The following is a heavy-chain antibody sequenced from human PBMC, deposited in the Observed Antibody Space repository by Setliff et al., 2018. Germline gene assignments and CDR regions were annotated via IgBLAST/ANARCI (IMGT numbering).Heavy chain of an antibody. D-gene: IGHD6-19*01. V-gene: IGHV4-39*07. Sequence: SETLSLTCTVSGGSISSGDYYWSWIRQPPGKRLEWIGEIIHTGSTNYNPSLKSRVTISMDTSKNQFSLKLNSVTAADMAVYYRAREQWLDPPGYYYMDVWAKGTTVTVSS. CDR1: GGSISSGDYY. J-gene: IGHJ6*03. CDR3: AREQWLDPPGYYYMDV. CDR2: IIHTGST.